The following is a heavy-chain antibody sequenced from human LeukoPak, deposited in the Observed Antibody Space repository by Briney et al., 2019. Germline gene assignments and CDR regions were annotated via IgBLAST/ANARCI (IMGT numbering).Heavy chain of an antibody. CDR1: GFTFNLQG. V-gene: IGHV3-20*04. J-gene: IGHJ4*02. CDR2: IDPTGRGI. Sequence: GGSLRLSCGGCGFTFNLQGVSWVRHTPGKGQEWDAAIDPTGRGIMYGDCVRGRFTVSTDNAKNSLYLQMNSLRDEDTALYYCATEDSARNGYYDNWGQGTLVTVSS. D-gene: IGHD1-26*01. CDR3: ATEDSARNGYYDN.